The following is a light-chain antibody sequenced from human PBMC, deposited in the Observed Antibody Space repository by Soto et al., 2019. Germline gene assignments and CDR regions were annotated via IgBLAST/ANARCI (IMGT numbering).Light chain of an antibody. Sequence: EIVLTQSPGTLSLSPVERATLSGMASESVSDNYLAWYQQRSGQAPRLVIYGASSRASAVPDRFSGSGSGADFTLTISRLEPEDFAVYYCQQRSNWPPITFGQGTRLEI. V-gene: IGKV3D-20*02. CDR1: ESVSDNY. J-gene: IGKJ5*01. CDR3: QQRSNWPPIT. CDR2: GAS.